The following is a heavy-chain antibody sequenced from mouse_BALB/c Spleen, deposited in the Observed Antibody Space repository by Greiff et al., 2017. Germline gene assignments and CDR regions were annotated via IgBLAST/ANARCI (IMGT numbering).Heavy chain of an antibody. D-gene: IGHD2-10*02. Sequence: EVKLQESGGGLVKPGGSLKLSCAASGFTFSSYAMSWVRQTPEKRLEWVASISSGGSTYYPDSVKGRFTISRDNARNILYLQMSSLRSEDTAMYYCARRREYGNAFDYWGQGTTLTVSS. CDR3: ARRREYGNAFDY. J-gene: IGHJ2*01. CDR1: GFTFSSYA. CDR2: ISSGGST. V-gene: IGHV5-6-5*01.